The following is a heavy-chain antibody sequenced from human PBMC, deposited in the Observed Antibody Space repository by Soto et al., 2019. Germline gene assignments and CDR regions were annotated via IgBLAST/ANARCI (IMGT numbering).Heavy chain of an antibody. CDR2: ISGSGDST. Sequence: GGSLRLSCSASGFTFSSYAMNWVRQAPGKGLEWVSVISGSGDSTYYADSVKGRFTISRDNSKNTLYLQMNSLRAEDTAVYYCARRGPGTYFDYWGQGTLVTVSS. D-gene: IGHD6-13*01. J-gene: IGHJ4*02. CDR1: GFTFSSYA. V-gene: IGHV3-23*01. CDR3: ARRGPGTYFDY.